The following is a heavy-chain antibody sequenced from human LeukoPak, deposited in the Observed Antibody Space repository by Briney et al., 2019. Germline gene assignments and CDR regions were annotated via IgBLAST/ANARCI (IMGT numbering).Heavy chain of an antibody. Sequence: PSETLSLTCTVFGGSISSSSYYWGWIRQPPGKGLEWIGSIYYSGSTYYNPSLKSRVTISVDTSKNQFSLKLSSVTAADTAVHYCARHEYSSSSSSVDYWGQGTLVTVSS. J-gene: IGHJ4*02. CDR3: ARHEYSSSSSSVDY. CDR1: GGSISSSSYY. V-gene: IGHV4-39*01. CDR2: IYYSGST. D-gene: IGHD6-6*01.